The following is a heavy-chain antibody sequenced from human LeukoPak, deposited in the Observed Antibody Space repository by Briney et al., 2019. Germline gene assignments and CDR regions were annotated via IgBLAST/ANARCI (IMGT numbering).Heavy chain of an antibody. CDR3: ARDLEAANTYYFDY. Sequence: GGSLRLSCAASGFTFSNYDVHWVRQAPGKGLEWVAVISYDGSNKYYADSVKGRFTISRDNSKNTVYLQVNSLRDEDTAVYYCARDLEAANTYYFDYWGQGTLVTVSS. CDR1: GFTFSNYD. J-gene: IGHJ4*02. D-gene: IGHD6-13*01. CDR2: ISYDGSNK. V-gene: IGHV3-33*05.